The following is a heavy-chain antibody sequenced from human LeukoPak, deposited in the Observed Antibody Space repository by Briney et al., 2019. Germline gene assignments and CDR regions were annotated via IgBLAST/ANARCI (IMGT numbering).Heavy chain of an antibody. V-gene: IGHV4-59*01. J-gene: IGHJ4*02. CDR1: GGSISNYY. D-gene: IGHD2-2*01. CDR3: ARGARSYAPGV. Sequence: SETLSLTCTVPGGSISNYYWSWIRQPPGKGLEWIGYIYYSGSTNYNPSLKSRITISVDTSKNQISLKLSSVTAADTAVYYCARGARSYAPGVWGQGTLVTVSS. CDR2: IYYSGST.